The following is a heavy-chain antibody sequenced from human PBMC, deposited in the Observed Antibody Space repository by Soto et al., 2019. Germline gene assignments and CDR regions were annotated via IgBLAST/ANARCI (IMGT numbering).Heavy chain of an antibody. CDR1: GFTFSSYS. V-gene: IGHV3-21*01. CDR3: ARDLSSSGVAAAWGDY. J-gene: IGHJ4*02. Sequence: EVQLVESGGGLVKPGGSLRLSCAASGFTFSSYSMNWVRQAPGKGLEWVSSISSSSSYIYYADSVKGRFTISRDNAKNSLYLQMNSLRAEDTAVYYCARDLSSSGVAAAWGDYWGQGTLVTVSS. D-gene: IGHD6-13*01. CDR2: ISSSSSYI.